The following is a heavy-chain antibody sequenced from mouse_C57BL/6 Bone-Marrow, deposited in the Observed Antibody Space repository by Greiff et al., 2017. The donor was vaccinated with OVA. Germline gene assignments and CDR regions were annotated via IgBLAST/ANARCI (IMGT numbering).Heavy chain of an antibody. CDR1: GFTFTDYY. CDR2: IRNKANGYTT. CDR3: ARSYYGSSYGYFDY. Sequence: DVMLVESGGGLVQPGGSLSLSCAASGFTFTDYYMSWVRQPAGKALEWLGFIRNKANGYTTEYSASVKGRFTISRDNSQSILYLQMNALRAEDSATYYCARSYYGSSYGYFDYWGQGTTLTVSS. D-gene: IGHD1-1*01. J-gene: IGHJ2*01. V-gene: IGHV7-3*01.